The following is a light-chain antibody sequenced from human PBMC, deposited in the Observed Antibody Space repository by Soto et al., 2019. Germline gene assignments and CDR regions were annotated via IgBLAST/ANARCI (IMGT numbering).Light chain of an antibody. CDR2: RNN. CDR3: AAWDDRLRGLYV. J-gene: IGLJ1*01. V-gene: IGLV1-47*01. CDR1: SSNIGTNY. Sequence: QSALTQPPSASGTPGQRVTISCSGSSSNIGTNYVYWYQQLPGTAPKLLIYRNNQRPSGVPDRFSGSKSGTSASLAISGFRSEDEADYYCAAWDDRLRGLYVFGIGTKVTVL.